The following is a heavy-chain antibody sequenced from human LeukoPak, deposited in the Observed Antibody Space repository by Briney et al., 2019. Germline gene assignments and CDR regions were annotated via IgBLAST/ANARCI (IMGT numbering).Heavy chain of an antibody. CDR3: TRDRRIRGVIVFDP. V-gene: IGHV1-8*03. D-gene: IGHD3-10*01. CDR2: INPDSGMA. J-gene: IGHJ5*02. CDR1: GYTFTTYD. Sequence: ASVKVSCKATGYTFTTYDISWVRQTTGQGLEWMGWINPDSGMAESAPKFQGRVTITRNTSINTAYMEMTSLTLEDTAVYYCTRDRRIRGVIVFDPWGQGTLVTVSS.